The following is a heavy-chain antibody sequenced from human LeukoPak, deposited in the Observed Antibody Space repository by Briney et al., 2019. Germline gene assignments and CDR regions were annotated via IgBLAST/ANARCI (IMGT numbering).Heavy chain of an antibody. CDR2: ISGGGGST. V-gene: IGHV3-23*01. D-gene: IGHD1-7*01. CDR3: ARDRHRYRGTNGDGDAFDI. Sequence: GGSLRLSCAASGFTFSSYDMTWVRQAPGKGLEWVSGISGGGGSTYYADSVKGRFTMSRDNSKNTLDLQMNSLRADGTAVYFCARDRHRYRGTNGDGDAFDIWGQGTMVTVTS. J-gene: IGHJ3*02. CDR1: GFTFSSYD.